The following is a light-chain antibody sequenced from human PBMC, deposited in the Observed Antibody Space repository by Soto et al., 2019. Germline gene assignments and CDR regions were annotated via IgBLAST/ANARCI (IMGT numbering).Light chain of an antibody. CDR2: EVS. J-gene: IGLJ1*01. CDR1: NSDVGGYNY. CDR3: SSYTISRTLV. V-gene: IGLV2-14*01. Sequence: QSVLTQPASGSGSRGQSITISCTGTNSDVGGYNYVSWYQHHPGKAPKLMIYEVSNRPSGASNRFSGSKSGNTASLTISGLQAQDDADYYCSSYTISRTLVFGTGTKVTVL.